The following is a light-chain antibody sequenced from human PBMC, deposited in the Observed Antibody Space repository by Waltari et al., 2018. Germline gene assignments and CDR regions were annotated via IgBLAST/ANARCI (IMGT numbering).Light chain of an antibody. Sequence: DIQMTQSPSSLSASVGDRVSISCRASQVISNPLAWYHQSPGQAPKLLLYGTSRLESGVPSRFSGRGSGTDYTLTISSLQPEGFGTYYCQQYYGVTLTFGGGTKVQI. CDR2: GTS. V-gene: IGKV1-NL1*01. CDR3: QQYYGVTLT. J-gene: IGKJ4*01. CDR1: QVISNP.